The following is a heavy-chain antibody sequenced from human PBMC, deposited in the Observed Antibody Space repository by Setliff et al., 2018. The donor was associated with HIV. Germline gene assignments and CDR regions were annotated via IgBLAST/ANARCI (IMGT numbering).Heavy chain of an antibody. V-gene: IGHV3-7*03. J-gene: IGHJ3*02. CDR2: INEDGSDK. CDR1: GFTFSSYW. Sequence: PGGSLRLSCAASGFTFSSYWMSWVRQAPGKGLEWVANINEDGSDKFYVDSIKGRFTVSRDNAKNSLYLQMSSLRSEDTAVYYCARGHSHGYGYSGSYGPFDIWG. D-gene: IGHD1-26*01. CDR3: ARGHSHGYGYSGSYGPFDI.